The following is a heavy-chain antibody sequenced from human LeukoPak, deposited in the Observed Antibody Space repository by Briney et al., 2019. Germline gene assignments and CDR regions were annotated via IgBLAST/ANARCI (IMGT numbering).Heavy chain of an antibody. D-gene: IGHD4-11*01. CDR1: GYTFTSYG. V-gene: IGHV1-18*01. J-gene: IGHJ3*02. CDR3: ARDGTVTYAFDI. Sequence: ASVKVSCKASGYTFTSYGISWVRQAPGQGLEWMGWISAYNGNTNYAQKLQGRVTMTRDTSTSTVYMERSSLTSEDTAVYYCARDGTVTYAFDIWGQGTMVTVSS. CDR2: ISAYNGNT.